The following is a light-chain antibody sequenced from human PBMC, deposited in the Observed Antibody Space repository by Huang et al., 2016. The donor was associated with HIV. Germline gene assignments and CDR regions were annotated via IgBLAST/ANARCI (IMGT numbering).Light chain of an antibody. J-gene: IGKJ2*01. CDR3: QQSYSSPN. V-gene: IGKV1-39*01. CDR2: AAS. CDR1: QRISSY. Sequence: DIQMTQSLSSLSASVVDSVTITCRASQRISSYLNWYQRKPGKAPKLLIYAASSLQSGVPSRFSGSGSGTDFTLTISSLQPEDFATYYCQQSYSSPNFGQGTKLEIK.